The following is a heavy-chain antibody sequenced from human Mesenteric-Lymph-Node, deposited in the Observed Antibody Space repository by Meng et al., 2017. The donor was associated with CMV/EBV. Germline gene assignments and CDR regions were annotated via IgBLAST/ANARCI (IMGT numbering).Heavy chain of an antibody. CDR2: INDNGDST. D-gene: IGHD3-10*01. CDR3: ARADGDYFGSGSYIN. CDR1: GFTFDDYG. Sequence: SGFTFDDYGMSWVRQAPGKGLEWVSGINDNGDSTGYADSVKGRFTISRDNAKSSLYLQMNSLRAEDTALYHCARADGDYFGSGSYINWGQGTLVTVSS. V-gene: IGHV3-20*01. J-gene: IGHJ1*01.